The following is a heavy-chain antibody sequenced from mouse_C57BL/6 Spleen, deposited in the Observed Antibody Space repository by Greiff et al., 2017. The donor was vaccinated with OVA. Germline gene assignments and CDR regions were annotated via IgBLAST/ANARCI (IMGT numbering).Heavy chain of an antibody. J-gene: IGHJ3*01. Sequence: QVQLQQSGPELVKPGASVKISCKASGYAFSSSWMNWVKQRPGKGLEWIGRIYPGDGDTNYNGKFKGKATLTADNSSSTAYMQLSSLTSEDSAVYFCAGHPFAYWGQGTLVTVSA. CDR2: IYPGDGDT. D-gene: IGHD6-1*01. V-gene: IGHV1-82*01. CDR1: GYAFSSSW. CDR3: AGHPFAY.